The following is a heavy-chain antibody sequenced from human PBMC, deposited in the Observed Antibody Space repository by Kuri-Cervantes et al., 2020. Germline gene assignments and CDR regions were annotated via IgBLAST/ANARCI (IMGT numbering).Heavy chain of an antibody. CDR3: ARLNYDYVWGSYLFDY. D-gene: IGHD3-16*02. CDR2: IIPIFGTA. J-gene: IGHJ4*02. CDR1: GGTFSSYA. Sequence: SVKVSCTASGGTFSSYASSWVRQVPGQGLEWMGGIIPIFGTANYAQKFQGRVTITTDESTSTAYMELRSLRSDDTAVYYCARLNYDYVWGSYLFDYWGQGTLVTVSS. V-gene: IGHV1-69*05.